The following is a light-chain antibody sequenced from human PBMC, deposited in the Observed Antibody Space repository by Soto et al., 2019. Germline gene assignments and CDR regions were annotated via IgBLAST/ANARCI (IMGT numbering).Light chain of an antibody. J-gene: IGLJ2*01. V-gene: IGLV2-14*03. CDR1: SSDVGGYNY. CDR3: SSHSSSSTLVV. Sequence: QSALSQPASMSGSPGQSITISCTGTSSDVGGYNYVSWYRQYPGKAPKLIIYDVNNRPSEVSNRFSGYKSGNTASLTISGLQAEVEADYYCSSHSSSSTLVVVGGGTKLTVL. CDR2: DVN.